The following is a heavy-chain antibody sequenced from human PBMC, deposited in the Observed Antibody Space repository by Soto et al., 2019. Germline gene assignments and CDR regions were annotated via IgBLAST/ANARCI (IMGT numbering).Heavy chain of an antibody. Sequence: PSETLSLTRTVSGDSVSSGSYYWSWIRQPPGKGLEWIGYISYSGNTNYNPSLKSRLTISVDTSKNQFSLKLSSVTAADTAVYYCARKAGSFDNWFDPWGQGTLVTVSS. CDR3: ARKAGSFDNWFDP. CDR2: ISYSGNT. CDR1: GDSVSSGSYY. D-gene: IGHD3-10*01. J-gene: IGHJ5*02. V-gene: IGHV4-61*01.